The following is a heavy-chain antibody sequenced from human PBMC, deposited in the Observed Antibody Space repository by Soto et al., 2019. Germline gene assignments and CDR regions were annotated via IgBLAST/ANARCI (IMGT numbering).Heavy chain of an antibody. Sequence: EVQLLESGGGLVQPGGSLRLSCAASGFTFSSYAMSWVRQAPGKGLEWVSAISGSGGSTYYADSVKGRFNISRDNSKNTLYLQMNSLRAEDTAGYYCAGDRVVPAVHYYYGMDVWGQGTTVTVSS. CDR1: GFTFSSYA. J-gene: IGHJ6*02. CDR3: AGDRVVPAVHYYYGMDV. D-gene: IGHD2-2*01. CDR2: ISGSGGST. V-gene: IGHV3-23*01.